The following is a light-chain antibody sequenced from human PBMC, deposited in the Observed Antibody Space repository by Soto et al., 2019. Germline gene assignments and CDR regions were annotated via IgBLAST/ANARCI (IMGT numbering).Light chain of an antibody. Sequence: QSVLTQPASVSGSPGQSITISCTGTNNLVSWYQQHPGKAPKVVVYEGTKRPSGVSNRFSGSNSGGTASLTISGLQAEDEASYFCCAYVGARSYVFGPGTK. CDR1: NNL. CDR3: CAYVGARSYV. J-gene: IGLJ1*01. CDR2: EGT. V-gene: IGLV2-23*01.